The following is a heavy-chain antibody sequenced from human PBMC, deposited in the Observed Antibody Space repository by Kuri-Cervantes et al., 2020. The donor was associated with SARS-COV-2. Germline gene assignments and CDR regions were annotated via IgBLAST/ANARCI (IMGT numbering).Heavy chain of an antibody. Sequence: GESLKISCAASGFTFSSCAMHWVRQAPGKGLEWVAVISYDGSNKYYADSVKGRFTISRDNSKNTLYLQMNSLRAEDTAVYYCARGGGGYYQTYFDYWGQGTLVTVSS. J-gene: IGHJ4*02. CDR1: GFTFSSCA. V-gene: IGHV3-30-3*01. CDR3: ARGGGGYYQTYFDY. CDR2: ISYDGSNK. D-gene: IGHD3-22*01.